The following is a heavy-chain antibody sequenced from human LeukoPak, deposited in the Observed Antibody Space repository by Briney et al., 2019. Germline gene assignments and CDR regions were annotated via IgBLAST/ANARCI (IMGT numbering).Heavy chain of an antibody. CDR3: ARDRDYSSSWFGGGIEDNWFDP. Sequence: PSETLSLTCTVSGGSISSYYWSWIRQPAGKGREWIGRIYTSGSTNYNPSLKSRVTMSVDTSKNQFSLKLSSVTAADTAVYYCARDRDYSSSWFGGGIEDNWFDPWGQGTLVTVSS. J-gene: IGHJ5*02. D-gene: IGHD6-13*01. CDR1: GGSISSYY. CDR2: IYTSGST. V-gene: IGHV4-4*07.